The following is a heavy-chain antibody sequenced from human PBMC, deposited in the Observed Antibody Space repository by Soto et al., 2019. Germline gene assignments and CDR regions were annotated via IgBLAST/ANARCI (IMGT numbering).Heavy chain of an antibody. CDR3: ASQPLGYCSGGSCYSPLRNWFDP. CDR1: RGTLRSYA. CDR2: IIPILGTA. Sequence: SVKVTCQESRGTLRSYASRWVRQAPGPGLDWMGGIIPILGTANYAQKFQGRVTITADESTSTAYMELSSLRSEDTAVYYCASQPLGYCSGGSCYSPLRNWFDPWGQGTLVTVSS. J-gene: IGHJ5*02. D-gene: IGHD2-15*01. V-gene: IGHV1-69*13.